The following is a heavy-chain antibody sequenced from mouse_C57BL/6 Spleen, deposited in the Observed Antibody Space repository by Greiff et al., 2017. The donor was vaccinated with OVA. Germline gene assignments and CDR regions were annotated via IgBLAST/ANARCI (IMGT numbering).Heavy chain of an antibody. D-gene: IGHD1-1*01. CDR2: ISSGSSTI. Sequence: EVNVVESGGGLVKPGGSLKLSCAASGFTFSDYGMHWVRQAPEKGLEWVAYISSGSSTIYYADTVKGRFTISRDNAKNTLFLQMTSLRSEDTAMYYCARTYYYGSSREDYAMDYWGQGTSVTVSS. V-gene: IGHV5-17*01. CDR3: ARTYYYGSSREDYAMDY. J-gene: IGHJ4*01. CDR1: GFTFSDYG.